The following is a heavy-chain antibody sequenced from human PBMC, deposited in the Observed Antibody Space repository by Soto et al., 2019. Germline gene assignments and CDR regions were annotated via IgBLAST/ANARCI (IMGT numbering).Heavy chain of an antibody. CDR1: GGTFSSYA. V-gene: IGHV1-69*13. Sequence: SVKVSCKASGGTFSSYAISWVRQAPGQGLEWMGGIIPIFGTANYAQKFQGRVTITADESTSTAYMELSSLRSEDTAVYYCARDLDIEMATITGPYGMDVWGQGTTVTVSS. CDR3: ARDLDIEMATITGPYGMDV. J-gene: IGHJ6*02. CDR2: IIPIFGTA. D-gene: IGHD5-12*01.